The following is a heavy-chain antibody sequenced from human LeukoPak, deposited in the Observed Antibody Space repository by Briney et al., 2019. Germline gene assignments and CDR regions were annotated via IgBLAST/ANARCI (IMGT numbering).Heavy chain of an antibody. V-gene: IGHV3-30-3*01. CDR3: ARWRTAMVNHFDY. CDR2: ISYDGSNK. D-gene: IGHD5-18*01. J-gene: IGHJ4*02. Sequence: GGSLRLSCAASGFTFSSYAMHWVRQAPGKGLEWVAVISYDGSNKYYADSVKGRFTISRDNSKNTLYLQMNSLRAEDTAVYYCARWRTAMVNHFDYWGQGTLVTVSS. CDR1: GFTFSSYA.